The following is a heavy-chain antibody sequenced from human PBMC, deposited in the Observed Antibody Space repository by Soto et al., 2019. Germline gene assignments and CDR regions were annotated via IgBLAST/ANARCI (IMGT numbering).Heavy chain of an antibody. CDR1: GYTFSSYG. Sequence: QVQLVQSGAEVKNPGASVRVSCKASGYTFSSYGISWVRQAPGHGLEWMGWINGYSGRTNYAQDXQGRVSXXXEKSTSTVYMELXSLXXXXXXLYYCARDYTGRXXXXXXGXX. V-gene: IGHV1-18*04. D-gene: IGHD3-22*01. CDR3: ARDYTGRXXXXX. J-gene: IGHJ4*01. CDR2: INGYSGRT.